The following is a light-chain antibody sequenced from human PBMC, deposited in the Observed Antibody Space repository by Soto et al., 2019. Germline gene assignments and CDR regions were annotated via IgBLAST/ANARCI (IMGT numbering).Light chain of an antibody. Sequence: DVVLTQSPLSLPVALGQPASISCRSSQSLVFSDGNIYLNWFHQRPGQSPRRLIYKVSNRDSGAPDRISGSGSGTDCTLKISRVAAEDVGVYYCMQGTRWLWTFGQGTKVEIK. CDR1: QSLVFSDGNIY. J-gene: IGKJ1*01. V-gene: IGKV2-30*01. CDR3: MQGTRWLWT. CDR2: KVS.